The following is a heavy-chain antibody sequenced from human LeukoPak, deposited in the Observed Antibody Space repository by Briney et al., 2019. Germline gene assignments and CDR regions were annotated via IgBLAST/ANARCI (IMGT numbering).Heavy chain of an antibody. Sequence: GGSLRLSCAASGFTFSSYTMNWVRQAPGKGLEWVSYITSSSTTIYYADSVKGRFTISRDNAKNSLYLQMNSLRDEDTAMYYCARDAGYSSGWSHWYLDLWGQGSLVTVSS. J-gene: IGHJ2*01. CDR2: ITSSSTTI. CDR1: GFTFSSYT. V-gene: IGHV3-48*02. D-gene: IGHD6-19*01. CDR3: ARDAGYSSGWSHWYLDL.